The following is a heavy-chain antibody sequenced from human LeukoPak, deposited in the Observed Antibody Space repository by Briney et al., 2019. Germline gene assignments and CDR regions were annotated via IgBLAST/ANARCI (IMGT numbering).Heavy chain of an antibody. D-gene: IGHD2-2*01. Sequence: PGGSLRLSCAASGFTFSSYAMHWVRQAPGKGLEWVAVISYDGSNKYYADSVKGRFTISRDNSKNTLYLQMNSLRAEDMAVYYCARDPTFVVPAALPYYFDYWGQGTLVTVSS. CDR1: GFTFSSYA. J-gene: IGHJ4*02. V-gene: IGHV3-30-3*01. CDR3: ARDPTFVVPAALPYYFDY. CDR2: ISYDGSNK.